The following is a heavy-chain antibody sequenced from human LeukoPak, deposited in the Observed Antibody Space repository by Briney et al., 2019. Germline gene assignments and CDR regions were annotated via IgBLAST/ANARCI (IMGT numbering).Heavy chain of an antibody. Sequence: GGSLRLSCAASGFTFSSYAMHWVRQAPGKGLEWVAFIRYDGSNKYYADSVKGRFTISRDNSKNTLYLQMNSLRAEDTAVYYCANALSSSPGQWGQGTLVTVSS. CDR2: IRYDGSNK. D-gene: IGHD6-13*01. J-gene: IGHJ4*02. V-gene: IGHV3-30*02. CDR1: GFTFSSYA. CDR3: ANALSSSPGQ.